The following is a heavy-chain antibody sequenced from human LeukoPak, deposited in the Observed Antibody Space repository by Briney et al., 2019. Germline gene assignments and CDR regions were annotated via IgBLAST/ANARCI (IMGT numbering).Heavy chain of an antibody. V-gene: IGHV3-7*01. D-gene: IGHD6-19*01. CDR2: IKQDGSEK. J-gene: IGHJ4*02. CDR3: ARDTSSAWYGLIDY. Sequence: PGGSLRLSCAASGFTFSDYYMSWIRQAPGKGLEWVATIKQDGSEKYSVDSVKGRFTISRDNAKNSLYLQMNSLRAEDTAVYFCARDTSSAWYGLIDYWGQGSPVTVSS. CDR1: GFTFSDYY.